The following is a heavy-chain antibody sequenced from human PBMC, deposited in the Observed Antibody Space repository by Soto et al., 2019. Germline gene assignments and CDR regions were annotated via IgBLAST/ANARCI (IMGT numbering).Heavy chain of an antibody. CDR3: AKGGVGYDYSLVFDY. Sequence: GGSLRLSCAASGFTFSSYAMSWVRQAPGKGLEWVSAISGSGGSTYYADSVKGRFTISRDNSKNTLYLQMNSLRAEDTAVYYCAKGGVGYDYSLVFDYWGQGTLVTVSS. D-gene: IGHD5-12*01. CDR1: GFTFSSYA. J-gene: IGHJ4*02. V-gene: IGHV3-23*01. CDR2: ISGSGGST.